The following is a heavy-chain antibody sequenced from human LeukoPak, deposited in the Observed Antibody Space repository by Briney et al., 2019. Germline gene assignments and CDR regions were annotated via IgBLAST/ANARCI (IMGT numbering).Heavy chain of an antibody. CDR2: ISSSSSYI. D-gene: IGHD5-12*01. V-gene: IGHV3-21*01. CDR1: GFTFSSYS. CDR3: ARGGAKTWSGYDWDYYGMDV. Sequence: PGGSLRLSCAASGFTFSSYSMNWVRQAPGKGLEWVSSISSSSSYIYYADSVKGRFTISRDNAKSSLYLQMNSLRAEDTAVYYCARGGAKTWSGYDWDYYGMDVWGQGTTVTVSS. J-gene: IGHJ6*02.